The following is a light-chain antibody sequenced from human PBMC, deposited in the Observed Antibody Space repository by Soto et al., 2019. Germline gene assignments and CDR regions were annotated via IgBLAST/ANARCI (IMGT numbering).Light chain of an antibody. J-gene: IGLJ2*01. Sequence: SYELTQPPSVSVSPGQTASITCSGDKLGDKYACWYQQKPGQSPVLVICQDSKRPSGIPERFSGSNSGNTATLTISGTQAMDEADYYCQAWDSSTANVLLGGGTKLTVL. CDR2: QDS. CDR3: QAWDSSTANVL. V-gene: IGLV3-1*01. CDR1: KLGDKY.